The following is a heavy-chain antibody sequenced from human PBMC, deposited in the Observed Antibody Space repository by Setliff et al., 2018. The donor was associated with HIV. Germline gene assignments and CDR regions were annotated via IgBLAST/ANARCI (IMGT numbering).Heavy chain of an antibody. CDR1: GDSISSSSYY. J-gene: IGHJ4*02. CDR2: MYYSGST. CDR3: ARVFVDTAVLRVLEYYFDS. V-gene: IGHV4-39*07. Sequence: SETLSLTCSVSGDSISSSSYYWGWVRQPPGKGLEWIGSMYYSGSTYYTPSLKSRITISLDTSKNQFSLRMRSVTAADTAVYYCARVFVDTAVLRVLEYYFDSWGRGTLVTVSS. D-gene: IGHD5-18*01.